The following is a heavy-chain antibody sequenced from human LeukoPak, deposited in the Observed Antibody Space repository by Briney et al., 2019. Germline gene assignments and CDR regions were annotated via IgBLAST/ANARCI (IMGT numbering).Heavy chain of an antibody. V-gene: IGHV3-53*01. Sequence: GGSLRLSCAASGFTVSSNYMSWVRQAPGRGLEWVSVIYSGGSTYYADSVKGRFTISRDNSKNTLYLQMNSLRAEDTAVYYCAKKRGMQLWQYYFDYWGQGTLATVSS. CDR1: GFTVSSNY. CDR2: IYSGGST. CDR3: AKKRGMQLWQYYFDY. J-gene: IGHJ4*02. D-gene: IGHD5-18*01.